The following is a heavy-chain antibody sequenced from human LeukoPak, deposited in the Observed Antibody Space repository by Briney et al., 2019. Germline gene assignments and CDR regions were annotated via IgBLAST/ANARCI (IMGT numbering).Heavy chain of an antibody. CDR3: ARDSIAAAGNFDY. D-gene: IGHD6-13*01. J-gene: IGHJ4*02. V-gene: IGHV4-61*01. CDR1: GGSVSSGSYY. CDR2: IYYSGST. Sequence: SETLSLTCTGSGGSVSSGSYYWSWIRQPPGKGLEWIGYIYYSGSTNYNPSLKSRVTISVDTSKNQFSLKLSSVTAADTAVYYCARDSIAAAGNFDYWGQGTLVTVSS.